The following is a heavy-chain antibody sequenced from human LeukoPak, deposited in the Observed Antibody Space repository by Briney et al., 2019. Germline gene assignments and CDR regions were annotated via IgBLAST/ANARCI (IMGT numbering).Heavy chain of an antibody. Sequence: GGSLRLSCVASGFTFSSYWMSWVRQAPGKGLEWVANIKQDGSEKYYVDSVKGRFTVSRDNPKNSLYLQMNSLRADDTAVYYCARWRGGGCSSSSCYPDYWGQGTLVTVSS. D-gene: IGHD2-2*01. J-gene: IGHJ4*02. CDR2: IKQDGSEK. V-gene: IGHV3-7*01. CDR1: GFTFSSYW. CDR3: ARWRGGGCSSSSCYPDY.